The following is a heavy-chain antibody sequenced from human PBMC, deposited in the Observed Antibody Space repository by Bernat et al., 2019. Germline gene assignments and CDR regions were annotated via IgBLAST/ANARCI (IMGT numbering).Heavy chain of an antibody. Sequence: QVQLVESGGGVVQPGRSLRLSCAASGFTFSSYGMHWVRQAPGKGLEWVAVISYDGSNKYYADSVNGRFTISRDNSKNTLYLQMNSLRAEDPAVYYCAKSAVAGPIKYNWCDPWGQGTLVTVSS. J-gene: IGHJ5*02. D-gene: IGHD6-19*01. CDR3: AKSAVAGPIKYNWCDP. V-gene: IGHV3-30*18. CDR1: GFTFSSYG. CDR2: ISYDGSNK.